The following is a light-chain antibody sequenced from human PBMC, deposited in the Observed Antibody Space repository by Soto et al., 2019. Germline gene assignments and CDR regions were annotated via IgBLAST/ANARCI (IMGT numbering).Light chain of an antibody. CDR2: AAS. Sequence: DIQMTQSPSSLSASVGDRVTITCRASQSISSYLNWYPQKPAKAPKYLISAASSLRSGVPSRFSGSGSGTEFTLTIRRLQPEDFATYYCQQCYTPPKTLGKGTKVEIK. CDR3: QQCYTPPKT. V-gene: IGKV1-39*01. CDR1: QSISSY. J-gene: IGKJ1*01.